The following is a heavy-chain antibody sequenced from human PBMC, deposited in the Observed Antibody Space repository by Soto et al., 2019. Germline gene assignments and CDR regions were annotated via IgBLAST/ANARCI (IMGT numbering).Heavy chain of an antibody. Sequence: EVQLVESGGGLVQPGGSLRLSCAASGFTFSSYWMHWVRQAPGKGLVWVSRINSDGSSPSYADSVKGRFTISRDNAKNVLYLQMNSLRAESTAVYYCVRTSLVVAAATREDYWGQGTLVTVSS. D-gene: IGHD2-15*01. CDR2: INSDGSSP. J-gene: IGHJ4*02. CDR1: GFTFSSYW. V-gene: IGHV3-74*01. CDR3: VRTSLVVAAATREDY.